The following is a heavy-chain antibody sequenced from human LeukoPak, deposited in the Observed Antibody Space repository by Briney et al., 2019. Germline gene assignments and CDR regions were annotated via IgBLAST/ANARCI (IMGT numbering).Heavy chain of an antibody. V-gene: IGHV4-4*02. CDR1: GGSISSSNW. CDR2: IYHSGST. Sequence: SETLSLTCAVSGGSISSSNWWSWVRQPPGKGLEWIGEIYHSGSTNYNPSLKSRVTISVDKSKNQFSLKLSSVTAADTAVYYCARENPPGDSHIFYFDYWGQGTLVTVSS. D-gene: IGHD4-17*01. CDR3: ARENPPGDSHIFYFDY. J-gene: IGHJ4*02.